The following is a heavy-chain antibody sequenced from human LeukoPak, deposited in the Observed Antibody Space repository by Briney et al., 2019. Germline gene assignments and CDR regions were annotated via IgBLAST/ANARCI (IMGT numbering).Heavy chain of an antibody. CDR1: GFTFSGFG. Sequence: GGSLRLSCAVSGFTFSGFGMNWVRQAPGKGLEWVSSISSSSSYIYYADSVKGRFTISRDNAKKSLYLQMNSLRAEDTAVYYCTMIEWERWRCWGQGTLVTASS. CDR3: TMIEWERWRC. V-gene: IGHV3-21*01. J-gene: IGHJ4*02. D-gene: IGHD1-26*01. CDR2: ISSSSSYI.